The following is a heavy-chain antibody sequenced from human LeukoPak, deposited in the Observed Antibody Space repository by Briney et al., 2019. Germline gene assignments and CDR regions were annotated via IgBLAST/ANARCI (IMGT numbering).Heavy chain of an antibody. CDR1: GFTFSDYY. Sequence: PGGSLRLSCAASGFTFSDYYMSWIRQAPGKGLEWVSYISSSGSTIYYADSVKGRFTISRDNAKNSLYLQMNSLRVEDTAVYYCAKEPTVTRLHYYFDYWGQGTLVTVSS. D-gene: IGHD4-17*01. CDR2: ISSSGSTI. V-gene: IGHV3-11*01. J-gene: IGHJ4*02. CDR3: AKEPTVTRLHYYFDY.